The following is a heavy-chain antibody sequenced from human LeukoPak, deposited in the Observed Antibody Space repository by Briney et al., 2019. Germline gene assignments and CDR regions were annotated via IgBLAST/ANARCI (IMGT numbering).Heavy chain of an antibody. J-gene: IGHJ4*02. D-gene: IGHD6-13*01. CDR3: ATAPWFPRTSIAAAAHYYFDY. V-gene: IGHV1-24*01. CDR2: FDPEDGET. Sequence: ASLKVSCTVSGYTLTELSMHWVRQAPGKGLEWMGGFDPEDGETIYAQKFQGRVTMTEDTSTDTAYMELSSLRSEDTAVYYCATAPWFPRTSIAAAAHYYFDYWGQGTLVTVSS. CDR1: GYTLTELS.